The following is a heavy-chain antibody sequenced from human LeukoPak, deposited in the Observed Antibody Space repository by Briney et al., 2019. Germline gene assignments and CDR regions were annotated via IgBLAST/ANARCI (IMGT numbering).Heavy chain of an antibody. J-gene: IGHJ4*02. CDR3: ARDRDFEVIDY. D-gene: IGHD3-9*01. Sequence: ASVKDSCKASLYTFTSYGISCVPQAPGQGGWWMGWISAYNGNTNYAQNLQGRVIMTTDTSTSTAYMELRSLTSDDTAVYYCARDRDFEVIDYWGQGTLVTVSS. CDR2: ISAYNGNT. CDR1: LYTFTSYG. V-gene: IGHV1-18*04.